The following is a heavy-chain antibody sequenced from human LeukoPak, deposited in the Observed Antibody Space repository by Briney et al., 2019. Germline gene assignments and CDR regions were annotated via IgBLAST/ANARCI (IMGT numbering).Heavy chain of an antibody. J-gene: IGHJ4*02. D-gene: IGHD1-26*01. CDR1: GYTFTNYD. CDR2: MNPNSGNT. Sequence: ASVKVSCKASGYTFTNYDINWVRQAAGQGLEWMGWMNPNSGNTGYAQKFQGRVTVTRDTSITTAYMELSSLISEDTAVYYCARRAHSGSYYVAFGDWGQGTPVTVSS. CDR3: ARRAHSGSYYVAFGD. V-gene: IGHV1-8*03.